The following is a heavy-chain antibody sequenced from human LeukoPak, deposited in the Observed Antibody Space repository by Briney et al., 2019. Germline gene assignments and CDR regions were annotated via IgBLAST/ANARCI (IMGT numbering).Heavy chain of an antibody. CDR1: GFTFSSYA. D-gene: IGHD3-10*01. CDR3: AKDPAYTYYYGSAMDV. Sequence: GGSLRLSCAASGFTFSSYAMTWVRQAPGKGLEWVSAITNSGGPTYYADSVKGRFTISRDNSKNTLCLQMNSLRAEDTAVYYCAKDPAYTYYYGSAMDVWGQGTTVTVSS. V-gene: IGHV3-23*01. CDR2: ITNSGGPT. J-gene: IGHJ6*02.